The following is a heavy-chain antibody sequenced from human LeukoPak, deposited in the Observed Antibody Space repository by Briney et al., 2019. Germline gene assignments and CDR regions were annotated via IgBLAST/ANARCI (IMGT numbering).Heavy chain of an antibody. V-gene: IGHV3-73*01. J-gene: IGHJ4*02. Sequence: PGGSLRLSCAASGFSFSDSAMHWVRQASGKGLEWVAHVRTKTDSYATTYSASVQGRFTISRDDPKNTAYLQMNSLKSEDTAVYYCTTRGDKYGLHYWGQGTLVTVSS. CDR3: TTRGDKYGLHY. CDR1: GFSFSDSA. D-gene: IGHD5-18*01. CDR2: VRTKTDSYAT.